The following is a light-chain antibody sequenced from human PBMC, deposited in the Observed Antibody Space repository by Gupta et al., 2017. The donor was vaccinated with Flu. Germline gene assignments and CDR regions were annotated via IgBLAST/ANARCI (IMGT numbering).Light chain of an antibody. CDR1: KLGDKY. V-gene: IGLV3-1*01. CDR3: QAWDTSAAWV. Sequence: SYEVTQPPSVSVSPGQTASITCSGDKLGDKYACWYQQKPGRSPVLVIYEDNKRSSGIPERFSGSNSGNTATLTISATQAMDEAVYYCQAWDTSAAWVFGGGTKLTVL. J-gene: IGLJ3*02. CDR2: EDN.